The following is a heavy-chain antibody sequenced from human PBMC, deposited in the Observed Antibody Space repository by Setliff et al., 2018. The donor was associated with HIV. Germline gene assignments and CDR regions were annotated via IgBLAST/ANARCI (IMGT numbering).Heavy chain of an antibody. CDR3: ARAGGDVEYYFDP. CDR2: IYHSGST. Sequence: SETLSLTCTVSGGSISSGSYYWSWIRQPPGKGLEWIGSIYHSGSTYYNPSLKSRVTISVDTSKNQFSLKLSSVTAADTAVYYCARAGGDVEYYFDPWGQGTLVTVSS. V-gene: IGHV4-39*07. CDR1: GGSISSGSYY. D-gene: IGHD1-1*01. J-gene: IGHJ4*02.